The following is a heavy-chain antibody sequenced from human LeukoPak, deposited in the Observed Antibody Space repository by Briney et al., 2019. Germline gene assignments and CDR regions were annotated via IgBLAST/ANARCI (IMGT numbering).Heavy chain of an antibody. CDR2: IYPDDSDT. CDR1: GFTFIRHW. Sequence: GESLQISCTVSGFTFIRHWIGWVRQMPGKGLEWMGIIYPDDSDTRYSPSFEGQVTFSVDKSITTAYLQWSSLKASDSAIYYCARRLPSSSSYGVYELWGQGTLVTVSS. J-gene: IGHJ4*02. V-gene: IGHV5-51*01. CDR3: ARRLPSSSSYGVYEL. D-gene: IGHD6-6*01.